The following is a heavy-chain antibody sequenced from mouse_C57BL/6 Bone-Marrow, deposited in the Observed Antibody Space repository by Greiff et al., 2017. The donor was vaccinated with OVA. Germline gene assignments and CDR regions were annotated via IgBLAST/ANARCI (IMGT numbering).Heavy chain of an antibody. J-gene: IGHJ4*01. CDR1: GFTFSDYG. CDR2: ISSGSSTI. D-gene: IGHD1-1*01. V-gene: IGHV5-17*01. CDR3: ARQFITTVLAWVYYAMDY. Sequence: EVQVEESGGGLVKPGGSLKLSCAASGFTFSDYGMHWVRQAPEKGLEWVAYISSGSSTIYYADTVKGRFTISRDNAKNTLFLQMTSLRSEDTAMYYGARQFITTVLAWVYYAMDYWGQGTSVTVSS.